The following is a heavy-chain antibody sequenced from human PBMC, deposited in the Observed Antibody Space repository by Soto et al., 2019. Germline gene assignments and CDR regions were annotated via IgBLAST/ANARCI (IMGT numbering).Heavy chain of an antibody. CDR1: GFTFSSYA. V-gene: IGHV3-23*01. J-gene: IGHJ4*02. CDR3: AKAHLKYYYGSGSYYYFDY. CDR2: ISGSGGST. D-gene: IGHD3-10*01. Sequence: EVQLLESGGGLVQPGGSLRLSCAASGFTFSSYAMSWVRQAPGKGLEWVSAISGSGGSTYYADSVKGRFTISRDNSKKALYLQMNSLRAEDTAVYYCAKAHLKYYYGSGSYYYFDYWGQGTLVTVSS.